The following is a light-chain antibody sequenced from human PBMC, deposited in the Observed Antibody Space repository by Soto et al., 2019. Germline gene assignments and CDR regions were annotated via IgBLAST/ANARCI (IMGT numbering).Light chain of an antibody. V-gene: IGKV1-5*03. CDR1: QGIRND. Sequence: DIQLTQSPSSLSASVGDRVTITFRASQGIRNDLGWYQQKPGKAPKLLIYKASNLESGVPSRFSGSGSATVFTLTISSLQPDDFATDYCQTYNTYYTFAQGTRLQIK. CDR3: QTYNTYYT. CDR2: KAS. J-gene: IGKJ5*01.